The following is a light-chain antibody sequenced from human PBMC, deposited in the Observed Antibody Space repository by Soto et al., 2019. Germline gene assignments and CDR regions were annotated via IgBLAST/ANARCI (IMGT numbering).Light chain of an antibody. V-gene: IGKV2-28*01. J-gene: IGKJ1*01. Sequence: DTVMTQSPLSLPVTPGEPASSSCWSSQSLLHTDGYNYLDWCLQKPGQSPQLLIYLGSYRASGVPDRFSGSGSRTDFTLKISRVEAEDVGVYYCMQALQTPPTFGQGTKLEL. CDR2: LGS. CDR1: QSLLHTDGYNY. CDR3: MQALQTPPT.